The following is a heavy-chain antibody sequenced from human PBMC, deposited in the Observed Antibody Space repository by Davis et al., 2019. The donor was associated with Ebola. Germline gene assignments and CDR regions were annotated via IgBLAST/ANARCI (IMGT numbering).Heavy chain of an antibody. CDR3: ARAGYGSGSYYTVFYYYMDV. J-gene: IGHJ6*03. CDR2: ISSSGSTI. D-gene: IGHD3-10*01. V-gene: IGHV3-11*04. Sequence: GESLKISCAASGFTFSDYYMSWIRQAPGKGLEWVSYISSSGSTIYYADSVKGRFTISRDNAKNSLYLQMNSLRAEDTAVYYCARAGYGSGSYYTVFYYYMDVWGKGTTVTVSS. CDR1: GFTFSDYY.